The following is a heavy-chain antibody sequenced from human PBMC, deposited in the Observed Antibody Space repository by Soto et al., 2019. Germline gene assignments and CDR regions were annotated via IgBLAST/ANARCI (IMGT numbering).Heavy chain of an antibody. V-gene: IGHV3-30*03. J-gene: IGHJ4*02. D-gene: IGHD3-10*01. CDR2: ISYDGNNK. CDR1: DFTFRSYA. CDR3: ARGGSLRTTNGFNYYSGSFDY. Sequence: VQLVQSGGGAVQPGRSLRLSCAASDFTFRSYAMHWVRQAPGMGLEWMAGISYDGNNKYYADSVKGRFTISRDNDKNTISLQMSSLRAEDTAVYYCARGGSLRTTNGFNYYSGSFDYWGQGTPVTVSA.